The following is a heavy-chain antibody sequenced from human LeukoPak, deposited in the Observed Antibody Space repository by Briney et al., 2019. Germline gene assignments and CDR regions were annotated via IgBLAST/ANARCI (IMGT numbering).Heavy chain of an antibody. CDR2: IYHSGST. V-gene: IGHV4-30-2*01. D-gene: IGHD2-15*01. Sequence: PSQTLSLTCTVSGGSISSGGYYWSWIRQPPGKGLEWIGYIYHSGSTYYNPSLKSRVTISVDTSKNQFSLKLNSVTAADTAVYYCARYCVGGSCYSGPDYWGQGTLVTVSS. J-gene: IGHJ4*02. CDR1: GGSISSGGYY. CDR3: ARYCVGGSCYSGPDY.